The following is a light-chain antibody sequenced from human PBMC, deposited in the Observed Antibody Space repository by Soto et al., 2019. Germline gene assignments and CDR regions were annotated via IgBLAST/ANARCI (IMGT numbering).Light chain of an antibody. CDR3: QQYNGHPPWT. CDR1: QGISAY. J-gene: IGKJ1*01. V-gene: IGKV1-5*01. CDR2: DAS. Sequence: DIQMTQSPSTLSASVGDRVTITCRASQGISAYLAWYQQRPGKAPTLVIYDASSLADGVPSRFSGGGSGTEFTLTISSLQSDDFASYYCQQYNGHPPWTFGQGTKVDVK.